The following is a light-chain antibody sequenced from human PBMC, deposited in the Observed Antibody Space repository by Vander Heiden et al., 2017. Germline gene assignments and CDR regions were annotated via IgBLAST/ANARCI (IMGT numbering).Light chain of an antibody. J-gene: IGKJ5*01. CDR2: LGS. CDR1: QSLLHSDGYNY. V-gene: IGKV2-28*01. Sequence: DIVKTQSPLSLPVTPGEPASISCSSSQSLLHSDGYNYLDWYLQKPGQSPQLLIYLGSNRASGVPDRFSGSGSGTDFTLKISKVEAEDVGVYYCMQALQTPTFGQGTRLEIK. CDR3: MQALQTPT.